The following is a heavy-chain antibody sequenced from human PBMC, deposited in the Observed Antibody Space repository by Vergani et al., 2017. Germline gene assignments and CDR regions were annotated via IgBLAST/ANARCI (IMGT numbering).Heavy chain of an antibody. V-gene: IGHV4-34*01. CDR1: GGSFSGYY. Sequence: QVQLQQWGAGLLKPSETLSLTCAVYGGSFSGYYWGWIRQTPGKGLEWIGSIYYSGSTYYNPSLKSRVTISVDRSKNQFSLKLSSVTAADTAVYYCARGGHCSSTSCYLNWFDPWGQGTLVTVSS. J-gene: IGHJ5*02. CDR3: ARGGHCSSTSCYLNWFDP. CDR2: IYYSGST. D-gene: IGHD2-2*01.